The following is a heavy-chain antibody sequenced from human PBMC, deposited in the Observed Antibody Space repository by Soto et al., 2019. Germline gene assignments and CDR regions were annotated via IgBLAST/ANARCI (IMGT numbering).Heavy chain of an antibody. D-gene: IGHD3-16*01. CDR3: TTGEGYYDYVWGSGEDY. CDR2: IKSKTDGGTT. J-gene: IGHJ4*02. CDR1: SVSNAW. Sequence: SVSNAWMNWVRQAPGKGLEWVGRIKSKTDGGTTDYAAPVKGRFTISRDDSKNTLYLQMNSLKTEDTAVYYCTTGEGYYDYVWGSGEDYWGQGTLVTVSS. V-gene: IGHV3-15*07.